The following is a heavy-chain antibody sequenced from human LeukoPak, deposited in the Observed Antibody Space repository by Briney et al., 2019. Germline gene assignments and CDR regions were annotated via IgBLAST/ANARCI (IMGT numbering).Heavy chain of an antibody. V-gene: IGHV3-66*02. D-gene: IGHD2-2*01. CDR3: ARQSRYCSSTSCPRGAFDI. Sequence: GGSLRLSCAASGFTVSSNYMSWVRQAPGKGLEXXXXXXXGGSTYYADSVKGRFTISRDNSKNTLYLQMNSLRAEDTAVYYCARQSRYCSSTSCPRGAFDIWGQGTMVTVSS. CDR1: GFTVSSNY. J-gene: IGHJ3*02. CDR2: XXXGGST.